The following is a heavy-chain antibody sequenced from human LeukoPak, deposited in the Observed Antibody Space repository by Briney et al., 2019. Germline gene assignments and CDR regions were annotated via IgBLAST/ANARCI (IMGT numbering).Heavy chain of an antibody. CDR1: GYTFTGYY. D-gene: IGHD5-18*01. J-gene: IGHJ4*02. CDR2: INPNSGGT. V-gene: IGHV1-2*02. Sequence: ASVKVSCKASGYTFTGYYMHWVRQAPGQGLEWMGWINPNSGGTNYAQKFQGRVTMTRDTSISTAYMELSRLRSDDTAVYYCAGSGYSYGYNFDYWGQGTLVTVSS. CDR3: AGSGYSYGYNFDY.